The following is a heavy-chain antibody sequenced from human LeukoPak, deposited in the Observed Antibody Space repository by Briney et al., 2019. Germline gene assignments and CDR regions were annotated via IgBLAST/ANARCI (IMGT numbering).Heavy chain of an antibody. CDR2: INHSGST. Sequence: SETLSLTCAVYGGSFSGYYWSWIRQPPGKGLEWIGEINHSGSTNYNPSLKSRVTISVDTSKNQFSLKLSSVTAADTAVYYCARGGYCSGGSCYSGKHDYWRQGTLVTVSS. CDR1: GGSFSGYY. D-gene: IGHD2-15*01. CDR3: ARGGYCSGGSCYSGKHDY. V-gene: IGHV4-34*01. J-gene: IGHJ4*02.